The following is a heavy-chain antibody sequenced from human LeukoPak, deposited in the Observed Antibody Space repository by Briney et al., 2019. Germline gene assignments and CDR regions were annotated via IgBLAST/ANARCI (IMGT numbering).Heavy chain of an antibody. CDR2: INHSGGS. J-gene: IGHJ4*02. Sequence: SETLSLTCVVSGGSFSGYYLTWIRQAPGKGLEWIGDINHSGGSAYNPSLKSRASVSLDTSKNQFSLYLTSVTAADTAVYFFARFPDSEPIDTWGQGTLVTVSS. CDR1: GGSFSGYY. CDR3: ARFPDSEPIDT. V-gene: IGHV4-34*01. D-gene: IGHD2-21*01.